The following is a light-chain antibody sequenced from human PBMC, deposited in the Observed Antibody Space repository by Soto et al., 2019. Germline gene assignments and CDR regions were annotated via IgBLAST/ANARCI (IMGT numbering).Light chain of an antibody. CDR3: SSYTSSSTLVV. CDR1: SSDVGGYNY. V-gene: IGLV2-14*01. CDR2: DVS. Sequence: QSALTQPASVSGSPGQSITISCTGTSSDVGGYNYVSWYQQHPGKAPKLMIYDVSNRPSGVSNRFSGSKSGNTASLTISGLQVEEEADYYCSSYTSSSTLVVFGGGTKLTVL. J-gene: IGLJ2*01.